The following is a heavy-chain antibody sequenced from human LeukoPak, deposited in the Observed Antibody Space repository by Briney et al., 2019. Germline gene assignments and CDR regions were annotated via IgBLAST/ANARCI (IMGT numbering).Heavy chain of an antibody. D-gene: IGHD6-13*01. CDR3: AKKPTGYSSSRYYFDY. J-gene: IGHJ4*02. V-gene: IGHV4-59*08. CDR1: GGSISSYY. CDR2: IYYSGST. Sequence: PSETLSLTCTVSGGSISSYYWSWIRQPPGKGLEWIGYIYYSGSTNYNPSLKSRVTISVDTSKNQFSLKLSSVTAADTAVYYCAKKPTGYSSSRYYFDYWGQGTLVTVSS.